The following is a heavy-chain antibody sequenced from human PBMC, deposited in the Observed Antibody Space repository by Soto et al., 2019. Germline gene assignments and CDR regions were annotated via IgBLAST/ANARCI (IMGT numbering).Heavy chain of an antibody. Sequence: PGESLKISCNGSGYSFTSYWISWVRQMPGKGLEWMGRIDPSDSYTNYSPSFQGHVTISADKSISTAYLQWSSLKASDTAMYYCARHIRYYYDSSGYSYFDYWGQGTLVTVSS. V-gene: IGHV5-10-1*01. J-gene: IGHJ4*02. CDR2: IDPSDSYT. D-gene: IGHD3-22*01. CDR1: GYSFTSYW. CDR3: ARHIRYYYDSSGYSYFDY.